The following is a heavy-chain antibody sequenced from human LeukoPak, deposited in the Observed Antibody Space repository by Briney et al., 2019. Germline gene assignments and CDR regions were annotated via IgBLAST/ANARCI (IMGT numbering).Heavy chain of an antibody. V-gene: IGHV1-8*01. D-gene: IGHD4-17*01. CDR3: ASFGYGDYRYYFDY. CDR1: GYTFTSYD. Sequence: ASVKVSCKASGYTFTSYDTNWVQQATGQGLEWMGWMNPNSGNTGYAQKFQGRVTMTRNTSISTAYMELSSLRSEDTAVYYCASFGYGDYRYYFDYWGQGTLVTVSS. CDR2: MNPNSGNT. J-gene: IGHJ4*01.